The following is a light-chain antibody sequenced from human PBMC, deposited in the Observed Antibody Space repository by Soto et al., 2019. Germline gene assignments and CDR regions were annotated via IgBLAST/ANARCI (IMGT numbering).Light chain of an antibody. J-gene: IGKJ5*01. CDR3: QQAKSFRST. V-gene: IGKV1D-12*01. CDR2: CAS. Sequence: DIQMTQSPSSVSASVGDRVTIPCRASQGVNSWLAWYQQKPRKAPKHLIYCASSLQNGVPLRFRGSGSGTDFTLTISSLQTEDFATYYCQQAKSFRSTFGQGTRLEIK. CDR1: QGVNSW.